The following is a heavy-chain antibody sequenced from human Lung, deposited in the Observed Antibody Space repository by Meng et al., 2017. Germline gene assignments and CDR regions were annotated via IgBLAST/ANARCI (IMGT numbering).Heavy chain of an antibody. Sequence: EVQLVESGGGLVQPGGSLRLSCAASGFTVSTYWMHWARQAPGKGLVWVSHINTDGSSTNYADSVKGRFTISRDNAKNTLYLQMNSLRAEDTAVYYCGRSDGYIRDWGQGTLVTVSS. CDR2: INTDGSST. D-gene: IGHD5-24*01. CDR1: GFTVSTYW. J-gene: IGHJ4*02. CDR3: GRSDGYIRD. V-gene: IGHV3-74*01.